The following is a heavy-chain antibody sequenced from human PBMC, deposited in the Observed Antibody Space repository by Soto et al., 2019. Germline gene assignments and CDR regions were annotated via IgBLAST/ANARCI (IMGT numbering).Heavy chain of an antibody. CDR3: VKQERTNGWYYFDY. V-gene: IGHV3-23*01. Sequence: EVQLLESGGGLVKPGGSLRLSCAASGFTFSSYAMSWVRQAPGKGLEWVSSVSGSGAGTYYADSVKGRFTISRDNSKNTLYLQMSRLRAEDTAVYYCVKQERTNGWYYFDYWGQGTLVTVSS. CDR2: VSGSGAGT. D-gene: IGHD6-19*01. J-gene: IGHJ4*02. CDR1: GFTFSSYA.